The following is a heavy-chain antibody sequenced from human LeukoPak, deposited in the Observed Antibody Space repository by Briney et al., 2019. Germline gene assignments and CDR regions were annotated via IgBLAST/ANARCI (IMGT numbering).Heavy chain of an antibody. CDR2: INHSGST. D-gene: IGHD6-19*01. J-gene: IGHJ4*02. V-gene: IGHV4-34*01. Sequence: SETLSLTCAVYGGSFSGYYWSWIRQPPGKGLEWIGEINHSGSTNYNPSLKSRVTISLDTSKNQFSLKLSSVTAADTAVYYCARGYRGTVAGLDYWGQGTLVTVSS. CDR1: GGSFSGYY. CDR3: ARGYRGTVAGLDY.